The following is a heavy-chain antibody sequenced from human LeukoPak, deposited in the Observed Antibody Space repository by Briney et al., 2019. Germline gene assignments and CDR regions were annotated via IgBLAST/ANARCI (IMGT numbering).Heavy chain of an antibody. CDR2: FDLEDGET. V-gene: IGHV1-24*01. Sequence: ASVKVSCKVSGYTLTELSMHWVRQAPGKGLEWVGGFDLEDGETIYAQKFQGRVTMTEDTSTDTAYMELSSLRSEDTAVYYCATRPLRFLEGPGGAFDIWGQGTMVTVSS. D-gene: IGHD3-3*01. CDR1: GYTLTELS. CDR3: ATRPLRFLEGPGGAFDI. J-gene: IGHJ3*02.